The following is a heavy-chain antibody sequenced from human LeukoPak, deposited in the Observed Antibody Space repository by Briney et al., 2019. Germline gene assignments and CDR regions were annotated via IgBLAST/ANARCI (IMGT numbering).Heavy chain of an antibody. V-gene: IGHV4-38-2*02. J-gene: IGHJ5*02. CDR1: GYSISSGYY. CDR3: ARDLSFGELSINWLDP. Sequence: SETLSLTCAVSGYSISSGYYWGWIRQPPGKGLEWIGSIYHSGSTYYNPSLKSRVTISVDTSKNQFSLKLSSVTAADTAVYYCARDLSFGELSINWLDPWGQGTLVTVSS. CDR2: IYHSGST. D-gene: IGHD3-10*01.